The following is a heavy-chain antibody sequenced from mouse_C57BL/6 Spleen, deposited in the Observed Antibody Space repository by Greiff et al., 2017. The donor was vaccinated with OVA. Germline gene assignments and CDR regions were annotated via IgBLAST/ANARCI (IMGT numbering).Heavy chain of an antibody. D-gene: IGHD1-1*01. J-gene: IGHJ3*01. V-gene: IGHV1-82*01. CDR1: GYAFSSSW. Sequence: VKLMESGPELVKPGASVKISCKASGYAFSSSWMNWVKQRPGKGLEWIGRIYPGDGDTNYNGKFKGKATLTADKSSSTAYMQLSGLTSEDSAVYFCAREDYYGSIFAYWGQGTLVTVSA. CDR2: IYPGDGDT. CDR3: AREDYYGSIFAY.